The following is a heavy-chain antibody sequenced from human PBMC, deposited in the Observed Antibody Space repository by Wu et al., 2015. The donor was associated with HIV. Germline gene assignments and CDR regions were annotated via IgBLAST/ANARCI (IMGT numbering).Heavy chain of an antibody. D-gene: IGHD3-22*01. Sequence: QVQLVQSGAEVKKPGASVKVSCKASGYTFTSYGISWVRQAPGQGLEWMGWISAYNGNTNYAQKLQGRVTMTTDTSTSTAYMELRSLRSDDTAVYYCAREGDRGVPGPYYYDSSGYFYWGQGTLVTVSS. CDR2: ISAYNGNT. V-gene: IGHV1-18*01. CDR1: GYTFTSYG. CDR3: AREGDRGVPGPYYYDSSGYFY. J-gene: IGHJ4*02.